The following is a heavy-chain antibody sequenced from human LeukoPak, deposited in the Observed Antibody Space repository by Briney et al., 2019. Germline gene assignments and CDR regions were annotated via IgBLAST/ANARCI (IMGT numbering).Heavy chain of an antibody. CDR2: ISSSSSTI. V-gene: IGHV3-48*01. CDR1: GFTFSTYS. J-gene: IGHJ4*02. D-gene: IGHD4-11*01. CDR3: ARDSYSKNDY. Sequence: GGSLRLSCAASGFTFSTYSMTWVRQAPGKGLEWVSYISSSSSTIYYGGSVKGRFTVSRDNAKNSLYLQMNSLRAEDTAVYFCARDSYSKNDYWGQGTLVAVSS.